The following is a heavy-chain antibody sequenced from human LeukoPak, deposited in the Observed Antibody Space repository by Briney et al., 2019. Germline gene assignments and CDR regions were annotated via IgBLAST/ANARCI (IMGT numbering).Heavy chain of an antibody. CDR1: GFTFSSYG. D-gene: IGHD6-13*01. J-gene: IGHJ6*02. CDR2: IWYDGSNK. Sequence: GRSLRLTCAASGFTFSSYGMHWVRQAPGKGLEWVAVIWYDGSNKYYADSVKGRFTISRDNSKNTLYLQMNSLRAEDTAVYYCARDSRNGYSSSWYQYYYGMDVWGQGTTVTVSS. V-gene: IGHV3-33*01. CDR3: ARDSRNGYSSSWYQYYYGMDV.